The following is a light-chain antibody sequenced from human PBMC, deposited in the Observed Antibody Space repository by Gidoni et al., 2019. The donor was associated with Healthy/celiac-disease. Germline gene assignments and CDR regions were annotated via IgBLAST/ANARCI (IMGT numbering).Light chain of an antibody. J-gene: IGKJ4*01. CDR3: QQYNNWPPLT. Sequence: EIVMTPSPATLSVSPGERATLSCRASQSVSSNLAWYQQKPGQAPRLLIYGASTRATGIPARFSGSGSGTEFTLTISSLQSEDFAVYYGQQYNNWPPLTFGGGTKVEIK. CDR2: GAS. CDR1: QSVSSN. V-gene: IGKV3-15*01.